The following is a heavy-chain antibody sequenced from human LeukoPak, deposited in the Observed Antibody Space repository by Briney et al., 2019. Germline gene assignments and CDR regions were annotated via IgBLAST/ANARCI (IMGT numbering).Heavy chain of an antibody. D-gene: IGHD3-3*01. CDR1: GFTFSSYW. Sequence: PGGCLRLSCAASGFTFSSYWMSWIRQAPGQGLEWVANIKQDGSEKYYVDSVKGRFTISRDNAKNSLYLQMNSRRAEYTAVYYYSRVTKQDAFDIWGQGTMVTVSS. J-gene: IGHJ3*02. CDR2: IKQDGSEK. V-gene: IGHV3-7*01. CDR3: SRVTKQDAFDI.